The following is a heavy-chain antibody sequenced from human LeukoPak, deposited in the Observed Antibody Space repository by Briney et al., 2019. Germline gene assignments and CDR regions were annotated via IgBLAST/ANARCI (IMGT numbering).Heavy chain of an antibody. D-gene: IGHD3-10*01. CDR3: ARDGKEFGTLDY. Sequence: SETLSLTCTVSGGSISSYYWSWIRQPPGKGLEWIGYIYYNGNTYYNPSLKSRVTISADTSKNQFSLNLYSVTAADTAVYYCARDGKEFGTLDYWGQGTLVTVSS. CDR1: GGSISSYY. CDR2: IYYNGNT. V-gene: IGHV4-59*12. J-gene: IGHJ4*02.